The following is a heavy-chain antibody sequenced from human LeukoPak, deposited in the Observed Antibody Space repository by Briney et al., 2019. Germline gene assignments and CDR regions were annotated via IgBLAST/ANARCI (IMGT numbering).Heavy chain of an antibody. V-gene: IGHV1-2*02. CDR2: INPNSGDT. J-gene: IGHJ4*02. Sequence: ASVKVSCKASGYTFTGYYMHWVRQAPGQGLEWMGWINPNSGDTNYAQNFQGRVTMTRDTSISTAYMELRRLRSDDTAVYYCARGSYPRTCFDYWGQGTLVAVSS. CDR1: GYTFTGYY. CDR3: ARGSYPRTCFDY.